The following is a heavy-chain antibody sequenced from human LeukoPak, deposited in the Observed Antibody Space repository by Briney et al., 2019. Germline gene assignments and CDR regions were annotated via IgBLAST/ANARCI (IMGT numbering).Heavy chain of an antibody. CDR2: FSSGSSYI. Sequence: FSSGSSYIYYADSLKGRFTISRDNAKNSLYLQMNSLRADDTAVYYCARDCGGDCYSHYFDYWGQGTLVTVSS. CDR3: ARDCGGDCYSHYFDY. J-gene: IGHJ4*02. D-gene: IGHD2-21*02. V-gene: IGHV3-21*01.